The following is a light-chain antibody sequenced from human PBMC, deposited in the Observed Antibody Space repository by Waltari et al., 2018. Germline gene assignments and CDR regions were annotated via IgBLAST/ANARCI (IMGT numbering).Light chain of an antibody. V-gene: IGKV1D-8*03. CDR2: GAS. CDR1: QGISTY. Sequence: VIWMTQSPSLLSASPGDRVTITCRMSQGISTYLAWYQQKPGRAPDLLIYGASILHSGVPSRFSGSGSGTDFTLTISSLQPEDFATYYCQQANSFPLFGGGTKVEIK. J-gene: IGKJ4*01. CDR3: QQANSFPL.